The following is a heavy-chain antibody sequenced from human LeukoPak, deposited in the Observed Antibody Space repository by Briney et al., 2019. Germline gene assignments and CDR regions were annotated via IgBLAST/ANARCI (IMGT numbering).Heavy chain of an antibody. CDR1: GFTFSSYW. D-gene: IGHD2-21*02. V-gene: IGHV3-7*01. J-gene: IGHJ3*02. CDR3: ARDPAATAIDDAFDI. Sequence: GGSLRLSCAASGFTFSSYWMSRVRQAPGKGLEWVANIKQDGSEKYYVDSVKGRFTISRDNAKNSLYLQMNSLRAEDTAVYYCARDPAATAIDDAFDIWGQGTMVTVSS. CDR2: IKQDGSEK.